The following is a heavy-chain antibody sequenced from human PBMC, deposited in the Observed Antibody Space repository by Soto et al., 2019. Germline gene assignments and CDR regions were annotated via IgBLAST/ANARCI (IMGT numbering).Heavy chain of an antibody. CDR2: ISYEGSHT. CDR3: ATEVHCGGGSCSWSEGFDY. Sequence: QVQLVESGGGVVQPGRSLRISCAASGFIFSSYGMHWVRQAPGKGLEWVAVISYEGSHTYYADSVKGRFTITRDNSKNTLYLQMNSLRPEDPAVYYCATEVHCGGGSCSWSEGFDYWGQGTLLTVSS. D-gene: IGHD2-15*01. CDR1: GFIFSSYG. V-gene: IGHV3-30*03. J-gene: IGHJ4*02.